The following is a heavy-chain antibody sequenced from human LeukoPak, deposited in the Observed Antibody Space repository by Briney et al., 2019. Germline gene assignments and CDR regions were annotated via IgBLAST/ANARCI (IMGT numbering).Heavy chain of an antibody. J-gene: IGHJ4*02. Sequence: GESLKISCKASGYTFTSYGISWVRQAPGQGLEWMGIINPSGGSTSYAQKFQGRVTMTRDMSTSTVYMELSSLRSEDTAVYYCAREGIRGSGSLDYWGQGTLVTVSS. CDR3: AREGIRGSGSLDY. CDR1: GYTFTSYG. V-gene: IGHV1-46*01. CDR2: INPSGGST. D-gene: IGHD3-10*01.